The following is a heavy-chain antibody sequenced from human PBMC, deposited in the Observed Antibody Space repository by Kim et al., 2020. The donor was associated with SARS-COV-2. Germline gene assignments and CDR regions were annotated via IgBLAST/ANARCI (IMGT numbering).Heavy chain of an antibody. CDR1: GGSFSNYY. CDR3: ARNDILTGYPPYY. CDR2: INHSGNT. D-gene: IGHD3-9*01. Sequence: SETLSLTCAVYGGSFSNYYWSWIRQPPGKGLEWIGEINHSGNTNYNPSLKSRVTISLDTSKNQFSLKLSSVTAADTAVYYCARNDILTGYPPYYWGQGTL. J-gene: IGHJ4*02. V-gene: IGHV4-34*01.